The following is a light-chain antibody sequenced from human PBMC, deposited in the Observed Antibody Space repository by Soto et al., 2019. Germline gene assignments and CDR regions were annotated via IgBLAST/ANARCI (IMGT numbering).Light chain of an antibody. V-gene: IGKV3-11*01. Sequence: EIVLTQSPDTLSLSPGERATLSCRASQSVGNPFAWYQQKPGQAPRLLIYDASKRATGIPARFSGSGSGTDFTLTISSLEPEDFAVYSCQQRRNWPLTFGGGTNVEIK. CDR3: QQRRNWPLT. J-gene: IGKJ4*01. CDR1: QSVGNP. CDR2: DAS.